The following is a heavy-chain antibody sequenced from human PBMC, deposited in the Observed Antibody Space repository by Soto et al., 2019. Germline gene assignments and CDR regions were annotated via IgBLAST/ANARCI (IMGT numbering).Heavy chain of an antibody. D-gene: IGHD3-10*01. CDR1: GGTLSDHG. CDR3: ARVVYGSGNYYTGPSAFDI. CDR2: TIPVFNTA. V-gene: IGHV1-69*06. Sequence: QVQLEQSGAEVKKPGSSVKVSCKASGGTLSDHGVAWLRQAPGQGLEWMGGTIPVFNTAKYAQKFQGSVTVTADKFTNIAYMELSSLRSEDTAFYFCARVVYGSGNYYTGPSAFDIWAQGTMVIFSS. J-gene: IGHJ3*02.